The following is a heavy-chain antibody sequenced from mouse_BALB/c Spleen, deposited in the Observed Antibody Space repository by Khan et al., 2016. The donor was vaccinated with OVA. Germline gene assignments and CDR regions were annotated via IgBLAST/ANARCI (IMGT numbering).Heavy chain of an antibody. J-gene: IGHJ3*01. CDR3: ARRGYDYGRGALFAY. D-gene: IGHD2-4*01. CDR1: GFSLANYS. Sequence: QVQLQQPGPGLVQPSQSLSITCTVSGFSLANYSVHWVRQSPGKGLEWLGVIWSAGSTDYNAAFISRLTISKDNSRSQVFFKVNSLQPNDTAIDYCARRGYDYGRGALFAYWGQGTLVTVSA. CDR2: IWSAGST. V-gene: IGHV2-2*02.